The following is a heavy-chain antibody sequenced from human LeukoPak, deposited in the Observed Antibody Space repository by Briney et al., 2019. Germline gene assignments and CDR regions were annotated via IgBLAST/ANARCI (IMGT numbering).Heavy chain of an antibody. CDR3: ARDLADPFDY. CDR1: GGSFSGYY. CDR2: INHSGST. V-gene: IGHV4-34*01. J-gene: IGHJ4*02. Sequence: PSETLSLTCAVYGGSFSGYYWSWIRQPPGKGLEWIGEINHSGSTNYNPSLKSRVTISVDTSKNQFSLKLSSVTAEDTAVYYCARDLADPFDYWGQGTLVTVSS.